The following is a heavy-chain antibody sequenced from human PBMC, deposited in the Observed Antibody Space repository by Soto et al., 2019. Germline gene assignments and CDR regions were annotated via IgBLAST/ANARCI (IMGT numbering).Heavy chain of an antibody. V-gene: IGHV3-30-3*01. Sequence: QVQLVESGGGVVQPGRSLRLSCAASGFTFSSYAMHWVRQAPGKGLEWVAVISYDGSNKYYADSVKGRFTISRDNSKNTLYLQMNSLRAEDTAVYYCARDLNWELLPAGYYYGMDVW. CDR1: GFTFSSYA. CDR3: ARDLNWELLPAGYYYGMDV. D-gene: IGHD1-26*01. CDR2: ISYDGSNK. J-gene: IGHJ6*01.